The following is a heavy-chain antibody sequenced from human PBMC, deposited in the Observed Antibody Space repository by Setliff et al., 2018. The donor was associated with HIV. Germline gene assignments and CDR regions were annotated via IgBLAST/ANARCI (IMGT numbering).Heavy chain of an antibody. D-gene: IGHD2-8*01. CDR3: ARGAPYCNHGICHLFDY. Sequence: PSETLSLTCTVSGDPISTYYWSWVRKPPGKGLEWIGYVYYSGSTSYNPSLKSRASISADTSKNQFSLRLTSVTAADTAVYYCARGAPYCNHGICHLFDYWGHGNLVTVSS. CDR2: VYYSGST. CDR1: GDPISTYY. V-gene: IGHV4-59*12. J-gene: IGHJ4*01.